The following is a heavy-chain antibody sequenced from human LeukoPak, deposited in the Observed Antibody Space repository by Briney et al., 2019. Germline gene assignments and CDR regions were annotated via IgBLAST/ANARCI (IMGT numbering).Heavy chain of an antibody. D-gene: IGHD3-22*01. Sequence: SETLSLTCAVYGGSFSGYYWSWIRQPPGKGLEWIGEINHSGSTNYNPSLKSRVTISVDTSKNQFSLKLSSVTAADTAVYYCARGRRAGVVVVKNWFDPWGQGTLVTVSS. CDR3: ARGRRAGVVVVKNWFDP. CDR2: INHSGST. J-gene: IGHJ5*02. V-gene: IGHV4-34*01. CDR1: GGSFSGYY.